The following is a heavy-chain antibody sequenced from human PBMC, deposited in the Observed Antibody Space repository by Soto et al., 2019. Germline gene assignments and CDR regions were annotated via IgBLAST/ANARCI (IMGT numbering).Heavy chain of an antibody. CDR2: IIPISGTA. V-gene: IGHV1-69*01. CDR1: GGTFSSYA. Sequence: QVQLVQSGAEVKKPGSSVKGSCKASGGTFSSYAISWVRQAPGQGLEWMGGIIPISGTANYAQKFQGRVTITADESTSTAYMELSSLRSDDTAVYYCARLQGSSTSLEIYYYYYYGMDVWGQGTTVTVSS. J-gene: IGHJ6*02. CDR3: ARLQGSSTSLEIYYYYYYGMDV. D-gene: IGHD2-2*01.